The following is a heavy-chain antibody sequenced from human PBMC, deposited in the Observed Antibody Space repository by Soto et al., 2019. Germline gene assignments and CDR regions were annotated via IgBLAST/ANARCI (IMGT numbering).Heavy chain of an antibody. CDR1: GFTFSSYW. D-gene: IGHD1-7*01. Sequence: GGSLRLSCAASGFTFSSYWMSWVRQAPGKGLEWVANIKQDGSEKYYVDSVKGRFTISRDNAKNSLYLQMNSLRAEDTAVYYCARDRITGTPRVYYYYGMDVWGQGTTVTVS. J-gene: IGHJ6*02. V-gene: IGHV3-7*01. CDR3: ARDRITGTPRVYYYYGMDV. CDR2: IKQDGSEK.